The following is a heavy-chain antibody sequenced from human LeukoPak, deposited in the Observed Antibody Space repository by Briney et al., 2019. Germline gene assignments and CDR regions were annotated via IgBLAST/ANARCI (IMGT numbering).Heavy chain of an antibody. CDR1: GYTFTSYY. J-gene: IGHJ4*02. CDR3: ARAPVAGTGDY. Sequence: ASVKVSCKASGYTFTSYYMHWVRQAPGQGLEWMGIINPSGGSTSYAQKFQGRVTMTRDMSTSTVYMELSSLRSEDTAVYYCARAPVAGTGDYWGQGTWSPSPQ. CDR2: INPSGGST. V-gene: IGHV1-46*01. D-gene: IGHD6-19*01.